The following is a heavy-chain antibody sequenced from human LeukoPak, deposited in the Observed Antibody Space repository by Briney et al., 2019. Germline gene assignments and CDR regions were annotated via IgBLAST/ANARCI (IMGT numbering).Heavy chain of an antibody. J-gene: IGHJ6*04. V-gene: IGHV1-69*01. CDR2: ITPIFGTA. CDR3: ARVEDIVVVPAALLNYYYGMDV. D-gene: IGHD2-2*01. Sequence: SVKVSCKASGGTFSSYAISWVRQAPGQGLEWMGGITPIFGTANYAQKFQGRVTITADESTSTAYMELSSLRSEDTAVYYCARVEDIVVVPAALLNYYYGMDVWGKGTTVTVSS. CDR1: GGTFSSYA.